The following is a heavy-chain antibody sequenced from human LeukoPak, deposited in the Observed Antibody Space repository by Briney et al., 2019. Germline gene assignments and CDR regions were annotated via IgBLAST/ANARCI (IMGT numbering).Heavy chain of an antibody. D-gene: IGHD1-26*01. J-gene: IGHJ2*01. CDR2: ISSDGGST. CDR1: GIIFSNYA. V-gene: IGHV3-64*01. Sequence: GGSLRLSCAASGIIFSNYAMHWVRQGPGKGLECISTISSDGGSTYYANSVKGRFTISRDNSKNTLYLQMGSLRAEDMAVYYCARGRQGAKPRYFDLWGRGTRVTVSS. CDR3: ARGRQGAKPRYFDL.